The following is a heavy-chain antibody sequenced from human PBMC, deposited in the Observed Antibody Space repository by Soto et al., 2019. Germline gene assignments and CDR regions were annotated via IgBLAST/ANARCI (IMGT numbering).Heavy chain of an antibody. CDR1: GFTFSSYG. CDR2: ISYDGSNK. J-gene: IGHJ4*02. V-gene: IGHV3-30*18. CDR3: AKDLGSGWYLDY. Sequence: PGGSLRLSCAASGFTFSSYGMHWVRQAPGKGLEWVAVISYDGSNKYYADSVKGRFTTSRDNSKNTLYLQMNSLRAEDTAVYYCAKDLGSGWYLDYWGQGTLVTVSS. D-gene: IGHD6-19*01.